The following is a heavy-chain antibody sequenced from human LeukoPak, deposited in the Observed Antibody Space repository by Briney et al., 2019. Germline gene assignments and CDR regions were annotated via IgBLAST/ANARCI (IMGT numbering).Heavy chain of an antibody. CDR3: ARGREGYYDSSGFGAFDI. CDR1: GGSFSGYY. J-gene: IGHJ3*02. V-gene: IGHV4-34*01. CDR2: INHSGST. Sequence: PSETLSLTCAVYGGSFSGYYWSWIRQPPGKGLEWIGEINHSGSTNYNPSLKSRVTISVDTSKNQFSLKLSSVTAADTAVYYCARGREGYYDSSGFGAFDIWGQGTMVTVSS. D-gene: IGHD3-22*01.